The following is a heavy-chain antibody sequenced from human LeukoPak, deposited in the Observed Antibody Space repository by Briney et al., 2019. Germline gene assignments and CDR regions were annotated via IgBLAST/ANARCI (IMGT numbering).Heavy chain of an antibody. J-gene: IGHJ6*03. CDR3: ARTYYYYYYMDV. CDR1: GGSFSVYY. Sequence: NPSETLSLTCAAYGGSFSVYYWSWIRQPPGKGLEWIGEINDSGSTNYNPSLKSRVTISVDTSKNQFSLKLSSVTAADTAVYYCARTYYYYYYMDVWGKGTTVTVSS. CDR2: INDSGST. V-gene: IGHV4-34*01.